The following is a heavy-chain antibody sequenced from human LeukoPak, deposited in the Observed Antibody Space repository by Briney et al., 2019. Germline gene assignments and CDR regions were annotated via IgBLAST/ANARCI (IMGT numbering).Heavy chain of an antibody. J-gene: IGHJ4*02. CDR3: AKDSTTLAEDFDY. CDR1: GFTVSSNY. D-gene: IGHD2/OR15-2a*01. Sequence: GGCLRLSCAASGFTVSSNYMSWVRQAPGKGLEWVSVIYSGGSTYYADSVKGRFTISRDNSKSTLYLQMNSLRAEDTAVYYCAKDSTTLAEDFDYWGQGTLVTVSS. V-gene: IGHV3-53*01. CDR2: IYSGGST.